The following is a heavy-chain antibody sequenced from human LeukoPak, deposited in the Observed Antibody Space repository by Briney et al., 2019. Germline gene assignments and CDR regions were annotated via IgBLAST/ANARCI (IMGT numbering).Heavy chain of an antibody. Sequence: GGSLRLSCVASGFTFSSHDIHWVRQVAGKGLEWLSAISTSDDIYYSDSVKGRFTIYRGDAENSVHLQMSSLTAGDTAVYFCAREPPTPGYWHFDLWGRGTLVTVSS. CDR3: AREPPTPGYWHFDL. V-gene: IGHV3-13*01. D-gene: IGHD2-15*01. CDR1: GFTFSSHD. J-gene: IGHJ2*01. CDR2: ISTSDDI.